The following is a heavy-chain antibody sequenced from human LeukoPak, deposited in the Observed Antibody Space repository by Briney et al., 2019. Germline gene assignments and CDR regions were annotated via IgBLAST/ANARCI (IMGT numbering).Heavy chain of an antibody. CDR3: ARDGAETFPAY. CDR1: GGSISGYY. Sequence: PSETLSLTCIVSGGSISGYYWSWTRQSAGRGLEYIGRVYASGSTDYSPSVESRVTTSVDTSKNQFSLRLTSVTAADTAIYYCARDGAETFPAYWGQGTRVTASS. J-gene: IGHJ4*02. CDR2: VYASGST. D-gene: IGHD2/OR15-2a*01. V-gene: IGHV4-4*07.